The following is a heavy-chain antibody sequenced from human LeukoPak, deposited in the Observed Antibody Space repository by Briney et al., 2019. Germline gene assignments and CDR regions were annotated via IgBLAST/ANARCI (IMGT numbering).Heavy chain of an antibody. D-gene: IGHD3-10*01. J-gene: IGHJ4*02. CDR3: ARVPITMVRGVIITRYYFDY. V-gene: IGHV1-18*01. Sequence: GASVKVSCKASGYTFTSYGISWVRQAPGQGLGWMGWISAYNGNTNYAQKLQGRVTMTTDTSTSTAYMELRSLRSDDTAVYYCARVPITMVRGVIITRYYFDYWGQETLVTVSS. CDR1: GYTFTSYG. CDR2: ISAYNGNT.